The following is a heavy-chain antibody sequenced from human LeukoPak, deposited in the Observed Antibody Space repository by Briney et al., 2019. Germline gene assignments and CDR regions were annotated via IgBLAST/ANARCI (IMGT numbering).Heavy chain of an antibody. J-gene: IGHJ5*02. V-gene: IGHV3-23*01. Sequence: PGGSLRLSCAASGFTFINYAMSWVRQAPGKGLEWVSGISGSGDTTYYADSVKGRFTISRDNSKNTLYLQMNSLRAEDTAVYYCAKDVTLGLYSSSRNWFDPWGQGTLVTVSS. D-gene: IGHD6-13*01. CDR2: ISGSGDTT. CDR1: GFTFINYA. CDR3: AKDVTLGLYSSSRNWFDP.